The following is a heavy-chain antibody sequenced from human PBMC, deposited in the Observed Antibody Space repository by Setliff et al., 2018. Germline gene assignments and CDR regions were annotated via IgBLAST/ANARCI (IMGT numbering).Heavy chain of an antibody. CDR2: ISWDDDE. D-gene: IGHD1-1*01. CDR1: GFSLIASGLA. J-gene: IGHJ5*02. Sequence: SGPTLLNPTQTLTLTCTFSGFSLIASGLAVGWIRQPPGKALEWLALISWDDDEHYHPSLRTRLTISKDTARNQVVLTMTNMDPVDTATYYCAHTGIQPKPNNWFDPWGQGTLVTVSS. V-gene: IGHV2-5*02. CDR3: AHTGIQPKPNNWFDP.